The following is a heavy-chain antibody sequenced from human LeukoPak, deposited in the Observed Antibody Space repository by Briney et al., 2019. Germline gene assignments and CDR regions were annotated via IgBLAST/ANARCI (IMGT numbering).Heavy chain of an antibody. V-gene: IGHV3-43D*03. CDR3: ARASSGWYGNFDY. D-gene: IGHD6-19*01. CDR1: GFTFDDYA. Sequence: PGGSLRLSCAASGFTFDDYAMHWVRQAPGKGLEWVSLISWDGGSTYYADSVKGRFTISRDNAKNSLYLQMNSLRAEDTAVYYCARASSGWYGNFDYWGQGTLVTVSS. J-gene: IGHJ4*02. CDR2: ISWDGGST.